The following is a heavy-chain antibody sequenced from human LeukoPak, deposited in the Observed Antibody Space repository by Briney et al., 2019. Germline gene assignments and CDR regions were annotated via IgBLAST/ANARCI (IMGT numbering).Heavy chain of an antibody. CDR1: GYTFTSYG. D-gene: IGHD2-15*01. Sequence: GASVKVSCKASGYTFTSYGISWVRQAPGQGLEWMGWISAYNGNTNYAQKLQGRVTMTTDTSTSAAYMELSSLRSEDTAVYYCARVHCSGGSCYFDYWGQGTLVTVSS. CDR3: ARVHCSGGSCYFDY. J-gene: IGHJ4*02. CDR2: ISAYNGNT. V-gene: IGHV1-18*01.